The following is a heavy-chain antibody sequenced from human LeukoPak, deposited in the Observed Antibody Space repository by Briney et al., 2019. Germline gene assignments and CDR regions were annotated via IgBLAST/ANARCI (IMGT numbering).Heavy chain of an antibody. CDR3: AKGTSPSCFGSLDY. Sequence: PGGSLRLSCAASGFTFSSCAMTWVRQAPGKGLEWVSVIGGSDGTTYYADSVKGRFTISRDSSKNMLYLQMDNVRAEDTAVYYFAKGTSPSCFGSLDYWGQGTLVTVSS. J-gene: IGHJ4*02. D-gene: IGHD2-2*01. CDR2: IGGSDGTT. CDR1: GFTFSSCA. V-gene: IGHV3-23*01.